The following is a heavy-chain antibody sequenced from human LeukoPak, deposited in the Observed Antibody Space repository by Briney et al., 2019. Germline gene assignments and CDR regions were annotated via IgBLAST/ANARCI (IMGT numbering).Heavy chain of an antibody. J-gene: IGHJ3*02. CDR2: IKQDGSEK. Sequence: QSGGSLRLSCAASGFTFSSYVMSWVRQAPGKGLEWVANIKQDGSEKYYVDSVKGRFTISRDNAKNSLYLQMNSLRAEDTAVYYCASLYYYDSSGYYSDAFDIWGQGTMVTVSS. D-gene: IGHD3-22*01. V-gene: IGHV3-7*01. CDR1: GFTFSSYV. CDR3: ASLYYYDSSGYYSDAFDI.